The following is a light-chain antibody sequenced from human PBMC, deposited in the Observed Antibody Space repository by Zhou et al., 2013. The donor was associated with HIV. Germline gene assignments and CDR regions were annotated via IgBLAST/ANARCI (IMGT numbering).Light chain of an antibody. J-gene: IGKJ2*01. V-gene: IGKV1-16*01. CDR3: QQANRFPQT. CDR2: GAS. Sequence: DIQMTQSPSSLSAFVGDRVTITCRASQGVRNYFAWIQQKPGKAPKSLIYGASSLQSGVPSRFSGSGFGTDFTLTINRLHPEDFATYYCQQANRFPQTFGQGTKVGDQT. CDR1: QGVRNY.